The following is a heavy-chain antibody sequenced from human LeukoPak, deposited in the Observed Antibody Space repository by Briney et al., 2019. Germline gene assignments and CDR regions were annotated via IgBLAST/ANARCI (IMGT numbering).Heavy chain of an antibody. CDR3: AGHSSSWYYFDY. CDR2: ISSSSSYI. CDR1: GFTFSSYS. J-gene: IGHJ4*02. V-gene: IGHV3-21*01. D-gene: IGHD6-13*01. Sequence: GGSLRLSCAASGFTFSSYSMNWVRQAPGKGLEWVSSISSSSSYIYYADSVKGRFTISRDNAKNSLYLQMNSLRAEDTAVYYCAGHSSSWYYFDYWGQGTLVTVSS.